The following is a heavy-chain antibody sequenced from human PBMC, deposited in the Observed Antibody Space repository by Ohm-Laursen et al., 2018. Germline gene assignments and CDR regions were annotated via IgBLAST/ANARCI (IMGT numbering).Heavy chain of an antibody. V-gene: IGHV3-48*03. CDR1: GFNLNTYE. J-gene: IGHJ6*02. D-gene: IGHD2-2*02. CDR2: IHYSRTSLI. Sequence: GSLRLSCSASGFNLNTYEMNWVRQASGKGLEWVANIHYSRTSLIYYADSVIGRFTISRDNAKNSLFLQMNSLRADDTAIYYCARRIPLYGMDVWGQGTTVTVSS. CDR3: ARRIPLYGMDV.